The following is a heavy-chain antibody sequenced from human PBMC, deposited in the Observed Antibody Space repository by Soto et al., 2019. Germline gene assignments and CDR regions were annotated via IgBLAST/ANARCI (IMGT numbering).Heavy chain of an antibody. D-gene: IGHD3-3*01. J-gene: IGHJ4*02. CDR2: ISGSGATT. CDR3: AKGATLFGVVSN. CDR1: GFTFNNYA. Sequence: EVQLLESGGGLVQTGGSLRLSCAASGFTFNNYAMSWVRQAPGKGLEWVSLISGSGATTAYADSVRGRFTISRDKSRNTVYLHMSSLRAEDTAVYYCAKGATLFGVVSNWGQGTLVTVSS. V-gene: IGHV3-23*01.